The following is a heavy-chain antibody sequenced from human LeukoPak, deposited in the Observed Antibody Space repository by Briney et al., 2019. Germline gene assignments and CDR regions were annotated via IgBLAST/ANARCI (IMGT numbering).Heavy chain of an antibody. CDR3: GRVGAYYGSGSYSDY. J-gene: IGHJ4*02. CDR1: GFTVSSNY. Sequence: GGSLRLSCAASGFTVSSNYMSWVRQAPGKGLEWVSAISGSGGSTYYADSVKGRFTISRDNSKNSLYLQMNSLRAEDTAVYYCGRVGAYYGSGSYSDYWGQGTLVTVSS. V-gene: IGHV3-23*01. D-gene: IGHD3-10*01. CDR2: ISGSGGST.